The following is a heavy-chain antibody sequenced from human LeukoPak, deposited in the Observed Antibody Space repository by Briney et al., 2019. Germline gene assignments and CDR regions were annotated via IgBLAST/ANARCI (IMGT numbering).Heavy chain of an antibody. CDR3: AREWRYCSSTSCIDY. V-gene: IGHV1-18*04. J-gene: IGHJ4*02. D-gene: IGHD2-2*01. CDR1: GYTFTSCG. Sequence: ASVKVSCKASGYTFTSCGISWVRQAPGQGLEWMGWISAYNGNTNYAQKLQGRVTMTTDTSTSTAYMELRSLRSDDTAVYYCAREWRYCSSTSCIDYWGQGTLVTVSS. CDR2: ISAYNGNT.